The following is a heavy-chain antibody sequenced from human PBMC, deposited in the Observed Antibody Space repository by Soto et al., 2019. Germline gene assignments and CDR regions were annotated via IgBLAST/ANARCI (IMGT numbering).Heavy chain of an antibody. CDR3: ANRVLRPVFRLVNPTEIYVDV. CDR2: SYWDDDK. CDR1: GFSLTTSGEG. J-gene: IGHJ4*02. Sequence: QITLNESGHTVVRPTDTLTLTCRFSGFSLTTSGEGVGWIRQSPGKAPEWLALSYWDDDKRYSASLKSRLTITKHTSKKQVVLTMADFDPTDTATYYCANRVLRPVFRLVNPTEIYVDVWGQGTPVAVCS. D-gene: IGHD3-3*01. V-gene: IGHV2-5*02.